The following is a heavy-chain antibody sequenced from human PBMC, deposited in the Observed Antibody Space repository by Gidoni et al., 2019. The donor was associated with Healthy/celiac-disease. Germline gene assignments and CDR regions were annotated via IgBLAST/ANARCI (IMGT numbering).Heavy chain of an antibody. CDR2: ISGSGGST. CDR1: GFTFSSSA. CDR3: AKAREEWELLSAVDY. J-gene: IGHJ4*02. V-gene: IGHV3-23*01. Sequence: EVQLLASGGGLVQPGGSLGLYCAASGFTFSSSAMSWVRQAPGSGLECVSAISGSGGSTYYADSVKGRFTISRDNSKNTLYLQMNSLRAEDTAVYYCAKAREEWELLSAVDYWGQGTLVTVSS. D-gene: IGHD1-26*01.